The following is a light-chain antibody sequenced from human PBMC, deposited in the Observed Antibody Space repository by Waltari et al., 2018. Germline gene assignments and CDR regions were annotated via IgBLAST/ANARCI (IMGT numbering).Light chain of an antibody. Sequence: QSALTPPRSVSGSPGQSVTISCTGTSSDVGGYDYVALYQQHPGKVPKLMIVDVSKRPSGVHDRFSGSKSGNTASLTISGLQAEDEADYYGCSNAGNYEVFGGGTKLTVL. CDR2: DVS. V-gene: IGLV2-11*01. J-gene: IGLJ2*01. CDR3: CSNAGNYEV. CDR1: SSDVGGYDY.